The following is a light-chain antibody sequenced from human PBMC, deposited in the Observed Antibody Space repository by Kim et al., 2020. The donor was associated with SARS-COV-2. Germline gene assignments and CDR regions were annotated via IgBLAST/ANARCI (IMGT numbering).Light chain of an antibody. V-gene: IGKV3-15*01. J-gene: IGKJ4*01. CDR1: QTVNSK. CDR3: QQYNYWPLT. Sequence: VSPGERATLSWRASQTVNSKLAWFQQKPGQTPRLLIYATSTRATDIPARFSGSGSGTEFTLTISSLQSEDSAVYYCQQYNYWPLTFGGGTKVDIK. CDR2: ATS.